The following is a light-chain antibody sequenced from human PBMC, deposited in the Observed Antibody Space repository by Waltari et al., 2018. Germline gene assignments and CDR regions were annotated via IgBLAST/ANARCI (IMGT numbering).Light chain of an antibody. J-gene: IGLJ3*02. V-gene: IGLV4-69*01. Sequence: QLVLTQSPSASASLGASVKLTCTLSSGHLTNVIAWHQQQPGKGPRFLMKVNSDGSHRKGDDIPDRFSGSGSGPERYLTISSLQSEDEADYYCETGGHGTWVFGGGTKLTVL. CDR1: SGHLTNV. CDR2: VNSDGSH. CDR3: ETGGHGTWV.